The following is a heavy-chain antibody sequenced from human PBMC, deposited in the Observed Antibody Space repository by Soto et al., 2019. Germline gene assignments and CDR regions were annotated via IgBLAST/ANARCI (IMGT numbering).Heavy chain of an antibody. Sequence: QLQLQESGPGLVKPSETLSLTCTVSGGSISSSSYYWGWIRQPPGKGLEWIGSIYYSGSTFYSPSRRRRITISVDTSKNQFSLRVSSVTAADTAVYYCAREYSSAPDYLGQGSLVTVSS. CDR3: AREYSSAPDY. D-gene: IGHD6-25*01. CDR1: GGSISSSSYY. V-gene: IGHV4-39*02. CDR2: IYYSGST. J-gene: IGHJ4*02.